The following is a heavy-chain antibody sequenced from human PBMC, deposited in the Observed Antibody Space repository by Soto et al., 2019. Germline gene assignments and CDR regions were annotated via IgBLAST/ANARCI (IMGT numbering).Heavy chain of an antibody. V-gene: IGHV1-8*01. CDR3: ARGINYYGSGDDAFDI. Sequence: QVQLVQSGAEVKKPGASVKVSCKASGYTFTSYDINWVRQDTGQGLEWMGWMNPNSGNTGYAQKFQGRVTMTRNTSISTDYMELSSLRSEDTAMYYCARGINYYGSGDDAFDIWGQGTMVTVSS. J-gene: IGHJ3*02. CDR1: GYTFTSYD. CDR2: MNPNSGNT. D-gene: IGHD3-10*01.